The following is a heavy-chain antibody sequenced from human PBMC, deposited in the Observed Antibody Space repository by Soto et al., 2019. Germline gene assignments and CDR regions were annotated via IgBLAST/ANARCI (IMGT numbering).Heavy chain of an antibody. CDR1: GGSVSSGSYY. CDR3: ARVSAVVVPDAINYYYYGMDV. V-gene: IGHV4-61*01. Sequence: QVQLQESGPGLVKPSETLSLTCTVSGGSVSSGSYYWSWIRQPPGKVLECIGYIYYSGCTNYNPSLKSRVTISVDTSKNQFSLKLSSVTAADTAVYYCARVSAVVVPDAINYYYYGMDVWGQGTTVTVSS. D-gene: IGHD2-2*02. CDR2: IYYSGCT. J-gene: IGHJ6*02.